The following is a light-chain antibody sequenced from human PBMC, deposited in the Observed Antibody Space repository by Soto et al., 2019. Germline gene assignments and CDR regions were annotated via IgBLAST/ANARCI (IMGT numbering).Light chain of an antibody. CDR3: CSYAGSYTWV. V-gene: IGLV2-11*01. CDR2: DVN. Sequence: QSALTQPRSVSGSPGQSVTLSCTGTSRDVGSYNYVSWYQQHPGKAPKLMIDDVNKRPSGVPDRFSGSRSGNTASLTISGLQAEDDADYYCCSYAGSYTWVFGGGTKVTVL. CDR1: SRDVGSYNY. J-gene: IGLJ3*02.